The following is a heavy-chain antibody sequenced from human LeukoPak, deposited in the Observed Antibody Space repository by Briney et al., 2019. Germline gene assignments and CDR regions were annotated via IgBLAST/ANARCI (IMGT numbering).Heavy chain of an antibody. D-gene: IGHD6-19*01. V-gene: IGHV4-59*12. CDR1: GGSISSYY. J-gene: IGHJ5*02. CDR2: IYYSGST. Sequence: PSETLSLTCTVSGGSISSYYWSWIRQPPGKGLEWIGYIYYSGSTNYNPSLKSRVTISVDTSKNQFSLKLSSVTAADTAVYYCARDRLDSSGWYGGWFDPWGQGTLVTVSS. CDR3: ARDRLDSSGWYGGWFDP.